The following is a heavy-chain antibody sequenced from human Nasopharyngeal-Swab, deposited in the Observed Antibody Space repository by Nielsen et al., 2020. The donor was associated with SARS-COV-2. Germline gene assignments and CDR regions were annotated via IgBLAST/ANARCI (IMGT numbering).Heavy chain of an antibody. V-gene: IGHV3-74*01. D-gene: IGHD3-16*01. J-gene: IGHJ3*02. CDR3: TRVDVHDAFDM. CDR1: GFTLSNYW. CDR2: INTDASRT. Sequence: GGSLRLSCAASGFTLSNYWIHWVRQTPGKGLLWVSRINTDASRTSYADSVTGRFTISRDNAKNTVYLQMNSLRGEDTAVYYCTRVDVHDAFDMWGQGTMVTVSS.